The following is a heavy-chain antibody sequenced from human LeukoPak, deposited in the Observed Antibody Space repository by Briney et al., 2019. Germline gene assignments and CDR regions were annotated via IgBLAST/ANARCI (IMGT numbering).Heavy chain of an antibody. V-gene: IGHV3-33*06. J-gene: IGHJ4*02. CDR1: GFSFSTYW. D-gene: IGHD3-16*02. Sequence: GGSLRLSCAASGFSFSTYWMSWVRQAPGKGLEWVAVIWYDGSNQYYADSVKGRFTISRDNSKSTLYLQMNSLRAEDTAVYYCAKPLETTAYRYFEYWGQGTLVTVS. CDR2: IWYDGSNQ. CDR3: AKPLETTAYRYFEY.